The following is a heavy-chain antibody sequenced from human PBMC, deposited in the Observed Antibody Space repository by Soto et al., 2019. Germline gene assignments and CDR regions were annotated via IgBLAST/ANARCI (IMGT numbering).Heavy chain of an antibody. CDR2: ISTNGGSA. V-gene: IGHV3-64*01. Sequence: GGSLRLSCAASGFTFSSYTMHWVRQAPGRGLEYVSSISTNGGSAYYANSVEGRFTITRDNSKNTLFLQMGSLRAEDMAVYYCARAPSYYGLAKYYFDYWGQGALVTVSS. CDR3: ARAPSYYGLAKYYFDY. CDR1: GFTFSSYT. J-gene: IGHJ4*02. D-gene: IGHD3-10*01.